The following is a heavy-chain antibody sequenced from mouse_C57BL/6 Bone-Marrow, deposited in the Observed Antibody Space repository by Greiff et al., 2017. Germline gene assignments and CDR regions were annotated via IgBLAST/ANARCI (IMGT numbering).Heavy chain of an antibody. D-gene: IGHD1-1*01. Sequence: EVQRVESGGGLVKPGGSLKLSCAASGFTFSSYAMSWVRQTPEKRLEWVATISDGGSYTYYPDNVKGRFTISRDNAKNNLYLQMSHLKSEDTAMYYCARENGRYYYAMDYWGQGTSVTVSS. CDR2: ISDGGSYT. V-gene: IGHV5-4*01. CDR1: GFTFSSYA. J-gene: IGHJ4*01. CDR3: ARENGRYYYAMDY.